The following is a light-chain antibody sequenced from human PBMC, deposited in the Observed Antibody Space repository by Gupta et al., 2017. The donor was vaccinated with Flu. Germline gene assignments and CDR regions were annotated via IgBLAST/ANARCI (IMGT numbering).Light chain of an antibody. J-gene: IGKJ4*01. V-gene: IGKV1-39*01. CDR1: QTINSH. Sequence: GSRVTITCRSSQTINSHLNWYQHRPGKAPKLLIYDTSNLQSRVPSRFSGSGSGTDFSLTISSLQPEDFATYYCQQSFTIPLTFGGGTKVDIK. CDR2: DTS. CDR3: QQSFTIPLT.